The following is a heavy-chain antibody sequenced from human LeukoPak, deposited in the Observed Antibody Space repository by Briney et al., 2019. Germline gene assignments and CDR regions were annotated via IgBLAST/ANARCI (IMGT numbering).Heavy chain of an antibody. CDR1: GGSISSYY. V-gene: IGHV4-4*07. CDR3: AREDYDSSGYYYYGMGV. CDR2: IYTSGST. J-gene: IGHJ6*02. Sequence: SETLSLTCTVSGGSISSYYWSWIRQPAGKGLEWIGRIYTSGSTNYNPSLKSRVTMSVDTSKNQFSLKLSSVTAADTAVYYCAREDYDSSGYYYYGMGVWGQGTTVTVSS. D-gene: IGHD3-22*01.